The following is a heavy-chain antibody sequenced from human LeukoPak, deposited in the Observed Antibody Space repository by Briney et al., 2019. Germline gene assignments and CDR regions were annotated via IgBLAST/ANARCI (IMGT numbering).Heavy chain of an antibody. CDR2: IYYSGST. D-gene: IGHD1-26*01. CDR3: ARVYSGSYFEFDP. J-gene: IGHJ5*02. Sequence: SETLSLTCTVSGGSISSSSYYWGWIRQPPGKGLEWIGSIYYSGSTYYNPSLKSRVTISVDTSKNQFSLKLSSVTAADTAVYYCARVYSGSYFEFDPWGQGTLVTVSS. V-gene: IGHV4-39*01. CDR1: GGSISSSSYY.